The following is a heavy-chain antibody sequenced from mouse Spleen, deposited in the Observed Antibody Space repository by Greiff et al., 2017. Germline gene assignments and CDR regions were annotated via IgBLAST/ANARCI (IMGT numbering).Heavy chain of an antibody. J-gene: IGHJ2*01. V-gene: IGHV1-18*01. D-gene: IGHD4-1*01. CDR3: AREGGGLTGTLGLAGYFDY. Sequence: EVQLQESGPELVKPGASVKIPCKASGYTFTDYNMDWVKQSHGKSLEWIGDINPNNGGTIYNQKFKGKATLTVDKSSSTAYMELRSLTSEDTAVYYCAREGGGLTGTLGLAGYFDYWGQGTTLTVSS. CDR1: GYTFTDYN. CDR2: INPNNGGT.